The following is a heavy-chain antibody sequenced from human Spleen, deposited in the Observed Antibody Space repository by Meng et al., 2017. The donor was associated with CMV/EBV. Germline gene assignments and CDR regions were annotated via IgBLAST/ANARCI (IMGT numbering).Heavy chain of an antibody. J-gene: IGHJ4*02. Sequence: FSCNSFDFHWVRQARGQGLEWVAIISYDGSNKFYADSVKGRFTISRANSKGTLYLQMASLRAEDTSIYYCARGYCTSRTSCYPYYFDYWGQGTLVTVSS. CDR1: FSCNSFD. D-gene: IGHD2-2*01. V-gene: IGHV3-30*12. CDR2: ISYDGSNK. CDR3: ARGYCTSRTSCYPYYFDY.